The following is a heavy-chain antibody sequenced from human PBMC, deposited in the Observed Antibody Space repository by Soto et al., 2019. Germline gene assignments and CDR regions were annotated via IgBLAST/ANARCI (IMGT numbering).Heavy chain of an antibody. D-gene: IGHD3-22*01. V-gene: IGHV3-23*01. CDR2: ISGSGDST. J-gene: IGHJ4*02. CDR1: GFTFGNYA. Sequence: GGSLRLSCAASGFTFGNYAMSWVRQAPGKGLEWVSAISGSGDSTYYADSVKGRFTISRDNSNNTLFLQMNSLRAEDTAVYYCAKSRYSDSSGDFYDYWGQGTLVTVSS. CDR3: AKSRYSDSSGDFYDY.